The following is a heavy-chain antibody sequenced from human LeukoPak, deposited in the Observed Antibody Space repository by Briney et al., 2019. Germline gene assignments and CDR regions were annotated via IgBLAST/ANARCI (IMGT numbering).Heavy chain of an antibody. CDR2: IRFDGSNK. V-gene: IGHV3-30*02. CDR3: AKGQELLQPDY. Sequence: GGSLRLSCAASGFTFTSYGMHWVRQAPGKGLECVAFIRFDGSNKFYVDSVRGRFTISRDNSKNMLYLQMNSLRAEDTAVYYCAKGQELLQPDYWGQGTLVTVSS. D-gene: IGHD5-18*01. J-gene: IGHJ4*02. CDR1: GFTFTSYG.